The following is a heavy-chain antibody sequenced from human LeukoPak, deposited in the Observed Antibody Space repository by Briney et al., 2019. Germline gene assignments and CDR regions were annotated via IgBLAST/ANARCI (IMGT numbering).Heavy chain of an antibody. J-gene: IGHJ5*02. V-gene: IGHV4-38-2*02. CDR2: IYHSGST. CDR1: GYSISSGYY. D-gene: IGHD1-26*01. CDR3: ARKTGGATPVNNWFDP. Sequence: PSETLSLTCTVSGYSISSGYYWGWIRQPPGKGLEWIGSIYHSGSTYYNPSLKSRVTISVDTSKNQFSLKLSSVTAADTAVHYCARKTGGATPVNNWFDPWGQGTLVTVSS.